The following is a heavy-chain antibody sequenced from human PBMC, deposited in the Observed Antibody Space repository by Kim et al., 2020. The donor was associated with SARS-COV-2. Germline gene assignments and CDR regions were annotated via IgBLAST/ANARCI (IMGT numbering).Heavy chain of an antibody. CDR1: GFTFSSYD. CDR3: ARGGGDIVVVPAPQGVQLTFDP. D-gene: IGHD2-2*01. J-gene: IGHJ5*02. V-gene: IGHV3-13*05. CDR2: IGTAGDP. Sequence: GGSLRLSCAASGFTFSSYDMHWVRQATGKGLEWVSAIGTAGDPYYPGSVKGRFTISRENAKNSLYLQMNSLRAGDTAVYYCARGGGDIVVVPAPQGVQLTFDPWGQGTLVTVSS.